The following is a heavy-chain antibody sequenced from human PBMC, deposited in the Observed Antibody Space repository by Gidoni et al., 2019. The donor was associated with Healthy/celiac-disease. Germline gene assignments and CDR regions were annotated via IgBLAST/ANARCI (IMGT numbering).Heavy chain of an antibody. J-gene: IGHJ4*02. CDR2: IIPIFGTA. Sequence: QVQLVQAGAEVKKPGAAVKVSCKASGGTFRSYAISWVRQAPGQGLEWMGGIIPIFGTANYAQKFQGRVTITADESTRTAYMELSSLRSEDTAVYYCARAPGIAVAVDYWGQGTLVTVSS. V-gene: IGHV1-69*01. CDR1: GGTFRSYA. D-gene: IGHD6-19*01. CDR3: ARAPGIAVAVDY.